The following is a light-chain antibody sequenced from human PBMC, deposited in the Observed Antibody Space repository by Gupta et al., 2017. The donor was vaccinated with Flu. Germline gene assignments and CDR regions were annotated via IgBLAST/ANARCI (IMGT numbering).Light chain of an antibody. CDR1: RSNFGAGYD. CDR2: ANT. Sequence: HSVLTQPPSVSGAPGQRVTISCTGGRSNFGAGYDVHWFQQLPGTAPKLLIYANTNRPSEVPDRFSGSKSGTSASLAITGLQAEDEATYICQSYDDNLTGPWVFGGGTKLTVL. J-gene: IGLJ3*02. V-gene: IGLV1-40*01. CDR3: QSYDDNLTGPWV.